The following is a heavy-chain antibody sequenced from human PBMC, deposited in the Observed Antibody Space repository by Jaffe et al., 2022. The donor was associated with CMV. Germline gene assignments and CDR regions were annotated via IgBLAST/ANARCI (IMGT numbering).Heavy chain of an antibody. CDR2: INHSGST. V-gene: IGHV4-34*01. CDR1: GGSFSGYY. Sequence: QVQLQQWGAGLLKPSETLSLTCAVYGGSFSGYYWSWIRQPPGKGLEWIGEINHSGSTNYNPSLKSRVTISVDTSKNQFSLKLSSVTAADTAVYYCARRGQLARSVYYGMDVWGQGTTVTVSS. D-gene: IGHD6-6*01. CDR3: ARRGQLARSVYYGMDV. J-gene: IGHJ6*02.